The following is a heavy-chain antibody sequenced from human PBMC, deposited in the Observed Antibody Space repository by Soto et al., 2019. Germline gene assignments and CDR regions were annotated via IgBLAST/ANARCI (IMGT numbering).Heavy chain of an antibody. CDR2: MNPNSGNT. CDR3: ARGREDIVVVPAAEYYYYYTDV. Sequence: ASVKVSCKASGYTFTSYDINWVRQATGQGLEWMGWMNPNSGNTGYAQKFQGRVTMTRNTSISTAYMELSSLRSEDTAVYYCARGREDIVVVPAAEYYYYYTDVWGKGTTVTVSS. D-gene: IGHD2-2*01. CDR1: GYTFTSYD. J-gene: IGHJ6*03. V-gene: IGHV1-8*01.